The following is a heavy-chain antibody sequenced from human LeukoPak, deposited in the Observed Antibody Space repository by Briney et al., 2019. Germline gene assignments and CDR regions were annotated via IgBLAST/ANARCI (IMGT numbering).Heavy chain of an antibody. D-gene: IGHD3-22*01. CDR1: GFTFSNAW. CDR3: IYTSGYHGRNYFDY. Sequence: GRSLRLSCAASGFTFSNAWMSWVRQAPGKGLEWVGRFKSKTDGRKKDYGAPVKGRFTISRDDSKNTLYLQMNSLETEDAAIYYCIYTSGYHGRNYFDYWGRGTLVTVSS. CDR2: FKSKTDGRKK. J-gene: IGHJ4*02. V-gene: IGHV3-15*01.